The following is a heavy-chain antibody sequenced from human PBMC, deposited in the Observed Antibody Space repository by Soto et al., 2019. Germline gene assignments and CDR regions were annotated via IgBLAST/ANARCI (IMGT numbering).Heavy chain of an antibody. D-gene: IGHD6-13*01. CDR1: GFTFSSYA. Sequence: QVQLVESGGGVVQPGRSLRLSCAASGFTFSSYAMHWVRQAPGKGLEWVAVISYDGSNKYYADSVKGRFTISRDNSKNRLYLQMNSLRAEDTAVYYCARVGAAAAGRWFDYWGQGTLVTVSS. V-gene: IGHV3-30-3*01. CDR2: ISYDGSNK. J-gene: IGHJ4*02. CDR3: ARVGAAAAGRWFDY.